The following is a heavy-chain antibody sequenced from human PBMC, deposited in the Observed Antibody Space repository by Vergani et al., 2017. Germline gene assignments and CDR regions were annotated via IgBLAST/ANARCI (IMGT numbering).Heavy chain of an antibody. CDR2: IYSSGST. CDR3: ARTIGHCSNSNCYNLAY. Sequence: QVQLQESGPGLVKPSETLSLTCTVPGGALINYYWSWVRQPPGKGLEWIGYIYSSGSTTYSPSLKSRLTMSVDPSKNQFSLKLRSVTLADTAVYYCARTIGHCSNSNCYNLAYWGQGTLVTVSS. V-gene: IGHV4-59*01. D-gene: IGHD2-2*02. J-gene: IGHJ4*02. CDR1: GGALINYY.